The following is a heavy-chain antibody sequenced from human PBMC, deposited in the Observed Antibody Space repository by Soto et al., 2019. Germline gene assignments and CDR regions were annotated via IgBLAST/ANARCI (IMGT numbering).Heavy chain of an antibody. CDR2: IYYSGST. CDR3: ARAGLKGYSYGLSGYYYYGMDV. J-gene: IGHJ6*02. Sequence: NPSETLSLTCTVSGGSISSGGYYRSWIRQHPGKGLEWIGYIYYSGSTYYNPSLKSRVTISVDTSKNQFSLKLSSVTAADTAVYYCARAGLKGYSYGLSGYYYYGMDVWGQGTTVTVSS. V-gene: IGHV4-31*03. CDR1: GGSISSGGYY. D-gene: IGHD5-18*01.